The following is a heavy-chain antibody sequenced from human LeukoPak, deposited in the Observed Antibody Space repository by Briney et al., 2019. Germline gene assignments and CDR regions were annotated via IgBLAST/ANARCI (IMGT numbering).Heavy chain of an antibody. CDR1: GYTFTSYG. CDR2: ISAYNGNT. D-gene: IGHD3-3*01. J-gene: IGHJ3*02. V-gene: IGHV1-18*01. CDR3: ARTTPYYDFWSGAEDAFDI. Sequence: GASVKVSCKASGYTFTSYGISWVRQAPGQGLEWMGWISAYNGNTNYAQKLQGRVTMTTDTSTSTAYMELRSLRSDDTAVYYCARTTPYYDFWSGAEDAFDIWGQGTMVTVSS.